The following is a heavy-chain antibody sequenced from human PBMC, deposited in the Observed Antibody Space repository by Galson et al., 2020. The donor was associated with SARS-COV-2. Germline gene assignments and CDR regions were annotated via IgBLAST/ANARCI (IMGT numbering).Heavy chain of an antibody. CDR1: GYTFPNYW. CDR3: ARHEGGYSGYNYAAS. J-gene: IGHJ5*02. Sequence: GESPKIYCKGSGYTFPNYWFAWVRQRPGKRLGWVVDIYPSDSDTMYGPAFQHQVTIPADKSLNTAYLQWNSLRASDSAMYFWARHEGGYSGYNYAASWGQGTQVTVSS. CDR2: IYPSDSDT. V-gene: IGHV5-51*01. D-gene: IGHD5-12*01.